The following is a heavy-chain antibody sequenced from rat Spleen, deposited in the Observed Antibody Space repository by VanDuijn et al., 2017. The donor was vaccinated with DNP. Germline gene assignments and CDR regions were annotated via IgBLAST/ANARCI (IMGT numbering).Heavy chain of an antibody. CDR3: ARWPGYNPPYAMDA. V-gene: IGHV3-3*01. CDR2: INSAGTT. CDR1: GYSITSSYR. Sequence: EVQLQESGPGLVKPSQSLSLTCSVTGYSITSSYRWNWIRKFPGNKLEWMGSINSAGTTKYNPSLKSRISITRDTSKNQLFLQVNSVTTGDTATYYCARWPGYNPPYAMDAWGQGTSVTVSS. D-gene: IGHD1-4*01. J-gene: IGHJ4*01.